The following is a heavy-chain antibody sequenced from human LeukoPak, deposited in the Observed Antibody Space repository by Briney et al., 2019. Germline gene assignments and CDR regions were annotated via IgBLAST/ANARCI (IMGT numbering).Heavy chain of an antibody. CDR1: GFTVSSSY. J-gene: IGHJ6*02. V-gene: IGHV3-66*01. CDR2: IYSGGST. Sequence: GGSLRLSCAASGFTVSSSYISWVRQAPGKGLEWVSIIYSGGSTYYADSVKGRFTISSDNSKNTLWVQMNSLRADDTAVYYCARGIAPGFCSSSSCPLDVWGQGTTVIVSS. D-gene: IGHD2-2*01. CDR3: ARGIAPGFCSSSSCPLDV.